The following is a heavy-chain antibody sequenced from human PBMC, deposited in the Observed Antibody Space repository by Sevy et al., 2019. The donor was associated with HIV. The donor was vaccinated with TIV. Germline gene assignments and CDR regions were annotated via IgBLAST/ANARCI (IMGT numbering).Heavy chain of an antibody. CDR1: DDSMNNDLYY. Sequence: SETLSLTCTVSDDSMNNDLYYWGWIRQPPGKELEWIGTISYSGSTSYNPSLQSRVTMSVDTSQNQISLKLTSVTAADTAVYYCAREAKLGAPLGYWGQGTLVTVSS. V-gene: IGHV4-39*07. D-gene: IGHD3-16*01. CDR2: ISYSGST. CDR3: AREAKLGAPLGY. J-gene: IGHJ4*02.